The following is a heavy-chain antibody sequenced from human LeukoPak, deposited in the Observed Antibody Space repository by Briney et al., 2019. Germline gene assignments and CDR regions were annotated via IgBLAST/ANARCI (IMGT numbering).Heavy chain of an antibody. J-gene: IGHJ4*02. CDR3: ANTRPHYGPFDY. V-gene: IGHV1-2*02. CDR1: GYTFTGYY. CDR2: FNPDSGGT. D-gene: IGHD3-10*01. Sequence: ASVKVSCKASGYTFTGYYMHWVRQAPGQGLEWMGWFNPDSGGTNYARKFQGRVTMTRDMSTSTVYMELSSLRSEDTAVYYCANTRPHYGPFDYWGQGTLVTVSS.